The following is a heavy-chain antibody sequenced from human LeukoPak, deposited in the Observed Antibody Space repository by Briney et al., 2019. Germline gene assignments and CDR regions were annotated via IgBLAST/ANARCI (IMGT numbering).Heavy chain of an antibody. Sequence: ASVKVSCKASGYTFTSYGISWVRQAPGQGLEWMGWISAYNGNTNYAQKLQGRVTITRNTSISTAYMELSSLRSEDTAVYYCARADSSAYYYYYYYMDVWGKGTTVTVSS. CDR2: ISAYNGNT. D-gene: IGHD6-13*01. J-gene: IGHJ6*03. CDR1: GYTFTSYG. V-gene: IGHV1-18*01. CDR3: ARADSSAYYYYYYYMDV.